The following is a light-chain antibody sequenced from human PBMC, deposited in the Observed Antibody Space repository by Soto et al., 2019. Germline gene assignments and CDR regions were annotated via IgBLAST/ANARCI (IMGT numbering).Light chain of an antibody. CDR3: HQYGSSPSYT. CDR1: PSASSSY. Sequence: EIVLTQSPGTLSLSPGERATLSCRASPSASSSYFAWSQQTPGQAPRLLIYGASSRATGIPDRFSGSGSGTDFTLTISRLEPEDFAVYYWHQYGSSPSYTFGQGTKLEIK. V-gene: IGKV3-20*01. J-gene: IGKJ2*01. CDR2: GAS.